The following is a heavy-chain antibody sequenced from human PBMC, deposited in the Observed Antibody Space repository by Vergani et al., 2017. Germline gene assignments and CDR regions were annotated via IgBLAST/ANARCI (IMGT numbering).Heavy chain of an antibody. Sequence: QITLKESGPTLVKPTQTLTLTCTFSGFSLSTSGVGVGWIRQPPGKALEWLALIYWDDDKRYSPSLKSRLTITKYTSKNQLVLTMTNMDPLDTATYYCSHTRRAAGTYYYMDVWGKGTTVTVSS. CDR1: GFSLSTSGVG. CDR2: IYWDDDK. J-gene: IGHJ6*03. CDR3: SHTRRAAGTYYYMDV. D-gene: IGHD6-13*01. V-gene: IGHV2-5*02.